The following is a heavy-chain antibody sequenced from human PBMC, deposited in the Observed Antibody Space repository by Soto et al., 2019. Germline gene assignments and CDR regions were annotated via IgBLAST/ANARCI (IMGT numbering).Heavy chain of an antibody. D-gene: IGHD3-22*01. J-gene: IGHJ4*02. CDR1: GYTFTDYY. CDR3: ARAYYYDSSGYYYAYYFDY. Sequence: QVQLVQSGAEVKKPGASVKVSCKASGYTFTDYYIHWVRQAPGQGLEWMGLINPYSGGTNYAQKFQGRVTMTRDTSISTAYMELSRLRSDDTAVYYCARAYYYDSSGYYYAYYFDYWGQGTLVTVSS. CDR2: INPYSGGT. V-gene: IGHV1-2*02.